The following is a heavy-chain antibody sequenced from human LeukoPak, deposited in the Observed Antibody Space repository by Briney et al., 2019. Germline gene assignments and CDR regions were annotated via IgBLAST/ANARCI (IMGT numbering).Heavy chain of an antibody. CDR3: ARVDTAMVSYFDY. Sequence: PSETLSLTCTVSGGSISSYYWSWIRQPPGKGLEWIGYIYYSGSTNYNPPLKSRVTISVDTSKNQFSLKLSSVTAADTAVYYCARVDTAMVSYFDYWGQGTLVTVSS. CDR2: IYYSGST. CDR1: GGSISSYY. D-gene: IGHD5-18*01. V-gene: IGHV4-59*01. J-gene: IGHJ4*02.